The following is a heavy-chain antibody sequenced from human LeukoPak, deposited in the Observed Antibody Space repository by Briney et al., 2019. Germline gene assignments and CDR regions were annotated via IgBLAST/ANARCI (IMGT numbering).Heavy chain of an antibody. CDR2: ISSTSYI. J-gene: IGHJ5*02. CDR1: GFTFTAYT. D-gene: IGHD5-18*01. Sequence: PGGSPRLSCAASGFTFTAYTINWVRQAPGKGLEWVSSISSTSYIYYADSVKGRFTISRDNAKNSVYLQMNSLRAEDTAVYYCARDTAMVKFDPWGQGTLVTVSS. CDR3: ARDTAMVKFDP. V-gene: IGHV3-21*01.